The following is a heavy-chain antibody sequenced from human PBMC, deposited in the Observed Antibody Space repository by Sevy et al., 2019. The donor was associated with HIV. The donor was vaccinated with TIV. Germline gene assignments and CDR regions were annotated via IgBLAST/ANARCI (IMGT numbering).Heavy chain of an antibody. CDR3: TRALLSDYVWGSYRWNFDY. J-gene: IGHJ4*02. D-gene: IGHD3-16*02. CDR2: IRSKAYGGTT. V-gene: IGHV3-49*03. CDR1: GFTFGDYA. Sequence: GGSLRLSCTASGFTFGDYAMSWFRQAPGKGLEWVGFIRSKAYGGTTEYAASVKGRFTISRDDSKSIAYLQMNSLKTEDTAVYYSTRALLSDYVWGSYRWNFDYWGQGTLVTVSS.